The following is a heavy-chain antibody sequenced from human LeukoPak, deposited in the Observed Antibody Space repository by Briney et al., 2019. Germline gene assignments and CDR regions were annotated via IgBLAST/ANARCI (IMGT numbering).Heavy chain of an antibody. Sequence: PSETLSLTCTVSGYSISSGYYWGWIRQPPGKGLEWIGSIYHSGSTSYNPSLKSRVTISVDTSKNQFSLKLSSVTAADTAVYYCARHRKDIVATRSYYYYYYYMDVWGKGTTVTISS. CDR2: IYHSGST. J-gene: IGHJ6*03. V-gene: IGHV4-38-2*02. CDR1: GYSISSGYY. CDR3: ARHRKDIVATRSYYYYYYYMDV. D-gene: IGHD5-12*01.